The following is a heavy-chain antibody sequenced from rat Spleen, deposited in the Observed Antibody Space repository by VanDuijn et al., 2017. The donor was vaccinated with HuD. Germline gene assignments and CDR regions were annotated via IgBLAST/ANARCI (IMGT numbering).Heavy chain of an antibody. V-gene: IGHV5-17*01. J-gene: IGHJ1*01. D-gene: IGHD1-2*01. CDR1: GFTFSDYA. CDR2: ISTSGGST. CDR3: TRGIYYYSSYIYVDYWYFDF. Sequence: EVQLVESGGGLVQPGKSLKFSCAASGFTFSDYAMAWVRQAPRKGLEWVATISTSGGSTYYRDSVKGRFTISRDNAKSTLYLQMNSLRSEDTATYYCTRGIYYYSSYIYVDYWYFDFWGPGTMVTVSS.